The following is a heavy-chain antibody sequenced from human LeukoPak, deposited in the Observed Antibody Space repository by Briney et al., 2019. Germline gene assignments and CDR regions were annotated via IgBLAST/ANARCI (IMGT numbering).Heavy chain of an antibody. Sequence: SQTLSLTCVISGDSVSSNSAWNWIRQSPSRGLEWLGRTYYGSKWYSDYAVSVRSRITINPDTSKNQFSLQLNSVTPEDTAVYYCSRGWLQQGLDYWGQGTLVTVSS. CDR3: SRGWLQQGLDY. D-gene: IGHD5-24*01. CDR2: TYYGSKWYS. CDR1: GDSVSSNSA. J-gene: IGHJ4*02. V-gene: IGHV6-1*01.